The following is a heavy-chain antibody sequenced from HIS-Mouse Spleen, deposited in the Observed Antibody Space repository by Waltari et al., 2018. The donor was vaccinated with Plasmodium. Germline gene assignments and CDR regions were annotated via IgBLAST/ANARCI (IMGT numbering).Heavy chain of an antibody. V-gene: IGHV4-39*07. CDR2: IYYGGST. CDR3: ARDRITGTSYFDY. D-gene: IGHD1-7*01. Sequence: QLQLQESGPGLVKPSETLSLTCTVSGGSISSSSYYWGWIRQPPGKGLEWLGSIYYGGSTYYNPSLKSRVTISVDTSKNQFSLKLSSVTAADTAVYYCARDRITGTSYFDYWGQGTLVTVSS. CDR1: GGSISSSSYY. J-gene: IGHJ4*02.